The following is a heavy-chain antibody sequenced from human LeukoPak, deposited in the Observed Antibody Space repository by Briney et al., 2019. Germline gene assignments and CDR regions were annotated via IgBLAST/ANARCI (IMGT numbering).Heavy chain of an antibody. D-gene: IGHD5-18*01. J-gene: IGHJ2*01. V-gene: IGHV1-18*01. Sequence: ASVKVSCKASGYTFTSYGISWVRQAPGQGLEWMGWINTYNGNTNYAQRLQGRVTMTTDTSTSSAYMELRSLRSDDTAVYYCAREGERGYSYGYVWNFDLWGRGTLVTVSS. CDR1: GYTFTSYG. CDR2: INTYNGNT. CDR3: AREGERGYSYGYVWNFDL.